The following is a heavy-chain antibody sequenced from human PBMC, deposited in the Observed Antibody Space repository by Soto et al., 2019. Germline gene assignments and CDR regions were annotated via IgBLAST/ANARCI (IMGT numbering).Heavy chain of an antibody. J-gene: IGHJ3*02. CDR2: IYSGGST. Sequence: RLSCAASGFTVSSNYMSWVRQAPGKGLEWVSVIYSGGSTYYADSVKGRFTISRHNSKNTLYLQMNSLRAEDTAVYYCARDHDYGAFDIWGQGTMVTVSS. CDR1: GFTVSSNY. V-gene: IGHV3-53*04. D-gene: IGHD4-17*01. CDR3: ARDHDYGAFDI.